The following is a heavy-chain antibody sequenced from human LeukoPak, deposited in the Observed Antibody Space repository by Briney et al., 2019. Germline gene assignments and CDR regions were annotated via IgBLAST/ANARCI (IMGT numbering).Heavy chain of an antibody. CDR3: ARLDASGLDY. Sequence: GSLRLSCAASGFTFRSYAMHWVRQAPGEGLEWVAVISYDGSNKYYADSVKGRFTISRDNSKNTLYLQMNSLRADDTAVYYCARLDASGLDYWGQGTLVTVS. CDR2: ISYDGSNK. CDR1: GFTFRSYA. D-gene: IGHD6-19*01. J-gene: IGHJ4*02. V-gene: IGHV3-30*04.